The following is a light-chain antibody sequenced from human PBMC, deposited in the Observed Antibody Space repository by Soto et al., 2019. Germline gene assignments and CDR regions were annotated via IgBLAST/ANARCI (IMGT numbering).Light chain of an antibody. Sequence: EVWLTQSPGTLSLSPGESATLSCGASQSVAANYLAWYQQKRGQAPRLLIYGASSRATGIPDRFTGSGSGTDFTLTISRLETEDFSVYYCHQYGTAPLTFGPGTRWIS. J-gene: IGKJ3*01. CDR2: GAS. V-gene: IGKV3-20*01. CDR3: HQYGTAPLT. CDR1: QSVAANY.